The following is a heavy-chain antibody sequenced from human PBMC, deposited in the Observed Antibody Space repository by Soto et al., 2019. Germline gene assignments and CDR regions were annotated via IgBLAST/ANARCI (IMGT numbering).Heavy chain of an antibody. CDR1: GGSMISYY. D-gene: IGHD6-19*01. Sequence: PSETLSLTCTVSGGSMISYYWSWIRQPPGRGLEWIGFIYYAGSTKYNPSLNSRVTISVDTSKNQFSLKLSSVTAADTAVYYCARGIEGWYQGRYYYGMDVWGQGTTVTVSS. V-gene: IGHV4-59*01. CDR3: ARGIEGWYQGRYYYGMDV. CDR2: IYYAGST. J-gene: IGHJ6*02.